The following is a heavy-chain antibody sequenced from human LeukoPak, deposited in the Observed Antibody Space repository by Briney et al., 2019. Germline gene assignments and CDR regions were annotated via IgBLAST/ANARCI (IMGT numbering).Heavy chain of an antibody. D-gene: IGHD4-17*01. CDR1: GGSISSSSYY. J-gene: IGHJ5*02. CDR2: IYYSGST. Sequence: SETLSLTCTVSGGSISSSSYYWGWIRQPPGKGLEWIGSIYYSGSTYYNPSLKSRVTISVDTSKNQFSLKLSSVTAAVTAVYYCASMTTVTKAFDPWGQGTLVTVSS. V-gene: IGHV4-39*01. CDR3: ASMTTVTKAFDP.